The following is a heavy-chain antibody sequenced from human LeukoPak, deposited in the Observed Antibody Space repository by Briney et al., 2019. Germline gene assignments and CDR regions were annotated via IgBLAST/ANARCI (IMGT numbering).Heavy chain of an antibody. CDR2: ISDSGTIT. CDR1: GVTFTNYE. CDR3: AGAPQYGGSYVD. D-gene: IGHD1-26*01. V-gene: IGHV3-48*03. J-gene: IGHJ4*02. Sequence: GGSLRLSCAASGVTFTNYEMAWVRQAPGMGLEWVSYISDSGTITKYVDAVKGRFTISRDNARNSVYLQMESLRVEDTALYYCAGAPQYGGSYVDWGQGTLVTVSS.